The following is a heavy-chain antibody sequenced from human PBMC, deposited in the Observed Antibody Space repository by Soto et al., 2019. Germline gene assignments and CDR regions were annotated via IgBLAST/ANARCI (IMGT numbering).Heavy chain of an antibody. D-gene: IGHD5-12*01. J-gene: IGHJ3*02. CDR3: ARDQRDGYNYGAFDI. CDR2: ISSSSSTI. V-gene: IGHV3-48*02. Sequence: GGSLRLSCAASGFTFSSYSMNRVRQAPGKGLEWVSYISSSSSTIYYADSVKGRFTISRDNAKNSLYLQMNSLRDEDTAVYYCARDQRDGYNYGAFDIWGQGTMVTVSS. CDR1: GFTFSSYS.